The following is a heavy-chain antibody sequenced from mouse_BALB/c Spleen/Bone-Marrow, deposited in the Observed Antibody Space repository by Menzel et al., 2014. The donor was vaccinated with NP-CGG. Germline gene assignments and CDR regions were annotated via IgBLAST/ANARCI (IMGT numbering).Heavy chain of an antibody. V-gene: IGHV1-20*02. Sequence: EVQLQQSGPELVKPGASVKIPCKASGYSFTGYFMNWVMQSHGKSLEWIGRINPYNGDTFYNQKFKGKATLTVDKSSSTAHMELRSXXXEXSAVYXCXRSGDYDGFAYWGQGTLVTVSA. CDR3: XRSGDYDGFAY. CDR2: INPYNGDT. D-gene: IGHD2-4*01. J-gene: IGHJ3*01. CDR1: GYSFTGYF.